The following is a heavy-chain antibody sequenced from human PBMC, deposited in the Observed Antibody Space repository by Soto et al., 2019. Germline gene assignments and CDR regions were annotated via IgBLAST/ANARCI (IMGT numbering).Heavy chain of an antibody. Sequence: SETLSLTCTVYGGSISSYYWSWIRQPPGKGLEWIGYIYYSGSTNYNPSLKSRVTISVDTSKNQFSLKLSSVTAADTAVYYCARYLRGDFWSGYRDTYYFDYWGQGTLVTVSS. CDR1: GGSISSYY. CDR2: IYYSGST. CDR3: ARYLRGDFWSGYRDTYYFDY. D-gene: IGHD3-3*01. V-gene: IGHV4-59*01. J-gene: IGHJ4*02.